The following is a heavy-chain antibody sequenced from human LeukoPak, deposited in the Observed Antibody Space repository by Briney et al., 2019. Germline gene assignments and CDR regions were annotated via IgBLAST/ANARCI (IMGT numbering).Heavy chain of an antibody. V-gene: IGHV1-8*01. Sequence: ASVKVSCKASGYTFTSYDINWVRQATGQGLEWMGWMNPNSGNTGYAQKFQGRVTMTRNTSISTAYMELSSLRSEDTAVYYCAALWFGEYLTFDYWGQGTLVTVSS. CDR2: MNPNSGNT. CDR3: AALWFGEYLTFDY. CDR1: GYTFTSYD. J-gene: IGHJ4*02. D-gene: IGHD3-10*01.